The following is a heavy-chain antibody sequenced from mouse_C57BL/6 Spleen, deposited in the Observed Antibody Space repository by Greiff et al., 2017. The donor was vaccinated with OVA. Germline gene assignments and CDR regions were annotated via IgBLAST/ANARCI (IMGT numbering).Heavy chain of an antibody. CDR2: ISSGSSTI. D-gene: IGHD2-3*01. CDR3: ARDEGIYDGYGYDYAMDY. CDR1: GFTFSDYG. Sequence: EVHLVESGGGLVKPGGSLKLSCAASGFTFSDYGMHWVRQAPEKGLEWVAYISSGSSTIYYADTVKGRFTISRDNAKNTLFLQMTSLRSEDTAMYYCARDEGIYDGYGYDYAMDYWGQGTSVTVSS. J-gene: IGHJ4*01. V-gene: IGHV5-17*01.